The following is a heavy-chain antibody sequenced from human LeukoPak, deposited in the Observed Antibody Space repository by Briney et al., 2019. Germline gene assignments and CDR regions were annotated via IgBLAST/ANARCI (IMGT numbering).Heavy chain of an antibody. V-gene: IGHV1-46*01. CDR1: GYTFTSYY. D-gene: IGHD5-18*01. Sequence: ASVKVSCKASGYTFTSYYMHWVRQAPGQGLEWMGIINPSGGSTSYAQKFQGRVTMTRDMSTSTVYMELSSLRSEDTAVYYCARRGYSYGWGDYWGQGTLVTVSS. CDR2: INPSGGST. J-gene: IGHJ4*02. CDR3: ARRGYSYGWGDY.